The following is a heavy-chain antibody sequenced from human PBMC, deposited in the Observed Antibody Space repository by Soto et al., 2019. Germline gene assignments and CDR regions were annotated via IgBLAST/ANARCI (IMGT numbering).Heavy chain of an antibody. Sequence: QVQLVQSGAEVKKPGSSVKVSCKASGGIFSTYAISWLRQAPGQGLEWMGGIIPIFGTPNYAQRFQGRVTITADESTSTAYMELSRLRSEDTAVYYCARDRDDYGSGNYYNRIDFWGQGTLFTGSS. D-gene: IGHD3-10*01. CDR2: IIPIFGTP. V-gene: IGHV1-69*01. J-gene: IGHJ4*02. CDR1: GGIFSTYA. CDR3: ARDRDDYGSGNYYNRIDF.